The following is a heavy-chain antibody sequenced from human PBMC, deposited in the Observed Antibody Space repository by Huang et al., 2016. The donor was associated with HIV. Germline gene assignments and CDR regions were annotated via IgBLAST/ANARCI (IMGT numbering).Heavy chain of an antibody. CDR3: ARPRMTEGNSDSTWSYFDS. D-gene: IGHD2-21*02. CDR1: GGSFNGHF. J-gene: IGHJ4*02. V-gene: IGHV4-34*01. CDR2: IAHRGTT. Sequence: QVRLHQWGTGVLKPSETLSLKCAVYGGSFNGHFWTWIRQSPGKGLEWIGEIAHRGTTSSNPSLKSRVTRSLDTSKSQFYLNLTSVTATDTATYYCARPRMTEGNSDSTWSYFDSWGQGTPVIVSS.